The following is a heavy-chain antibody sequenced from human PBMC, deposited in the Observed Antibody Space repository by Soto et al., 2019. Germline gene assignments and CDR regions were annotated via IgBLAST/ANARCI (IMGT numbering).Heavy chain of an antibody. D-gene: IGHD2-2*02. J-gene: IGHJ4*02. V-gene: IGHV3-23*01. CDR2: ISGSGGST. CDR1: GFTFSSYA. CDR3: AKVPTVGYCSSTSCYNGHYFDY. Sequence: EVQLLESGGGLVQPGGSLRLSCAASGFTFSSYAMSWVRQAPGKGLEWVSAISGSGGSTYYADSVKGRFTISRDNSKNTLYLQMNSVRAEDTAVYYCAKVPTVGYCSSTSCYNGHYFDYWGQGTLVTVSS.